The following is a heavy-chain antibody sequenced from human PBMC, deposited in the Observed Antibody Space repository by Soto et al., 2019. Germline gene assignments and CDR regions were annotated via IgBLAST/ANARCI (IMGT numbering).Heavy chain of an antibody. V-gene: IGHV3-23*01. Sequence: EVQLLQSGGGLVQPGGSLTLSCGVSGFPFAPSTMSWVRQAPGKGLEWVSTIRVSVGSTYSADSVQGRFTVSSDISDNTLFLRMTSLTADDTAVYFCAKRDVPHSTSNAYFYDHWGRGVLVTVSS. J-gene: IGHJ1*01. D-gene: IGHD3-22*01. CDR3: AKRDVPHSTSNAYFYDH. CDR1: GFPFAPST. CDR2: IRVSVGST.